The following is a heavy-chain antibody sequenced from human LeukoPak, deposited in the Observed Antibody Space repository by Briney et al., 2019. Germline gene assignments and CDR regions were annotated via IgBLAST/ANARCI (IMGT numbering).Heavy chain of an antibody. D-gene: IGHD3-22*01. CDR2: INHSGST. J-gene: IGHJ3*01. CDR3: AGRNYYESRGYRPAAYSFDV. CDR1: GGSFSGYY. Sequence: SETLSLTCAVYGGSFSGYYWSWIRQPPGKGLEWIGEINHSGSTNYNPSLKSRLTISVDTSTNQFSLKLSSVTAADTDVYYCAGRNYYESRGYRPAAYSFDVWGQGTMVSVS. V-gene: IGHV4-34*01.